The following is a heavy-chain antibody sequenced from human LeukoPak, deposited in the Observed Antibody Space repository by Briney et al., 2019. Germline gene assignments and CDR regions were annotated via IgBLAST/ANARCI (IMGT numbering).Heavy chain of an antibody. Sequence: GGSLRLSCAASGFTFSSYSMNWVRQAPGKGLEGVSSISSSSSYIYYADSVRGRFTISRDNAKNSLYLQMNSLRAEDTAVYYCASRPDCSSASCYDYWGQGTLVTVSS. CDR1: GFTFSSYS. CDR2: ISSSSSYI. J-gene: IGHJ4*02. CDR3: ASRPDCSSASCYDY. D-gene: IGHD2-2*01. V-gene: IGHV3-21*01.